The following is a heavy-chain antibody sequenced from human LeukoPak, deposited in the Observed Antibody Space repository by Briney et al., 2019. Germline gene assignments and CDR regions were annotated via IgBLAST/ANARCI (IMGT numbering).Heavy chain of an antibody. V-gene: IGHV1-18*01. CDR3: ARDSGSSGSGANYGMDV. D-gene: IGHD6-19*01. J-gene: IGHJ6*02. Sequence: ASVKVSCKASGYPFTNYGTSWVRQAPGQGLEWMGWISGYNGNTNSAQKVQGRVTMTTDTSTSTAYMELRSLRSDDTAVYYCARDSGSSGSGANYGMDVWGQGTTVTVSS. CDR2: ISGYNGNT. CDR1: GYPFTNYG.